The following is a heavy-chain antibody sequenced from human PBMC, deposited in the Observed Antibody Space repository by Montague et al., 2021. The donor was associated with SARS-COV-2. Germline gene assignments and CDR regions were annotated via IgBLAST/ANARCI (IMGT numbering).Heavy chain of an antibody. J-gene: IGHJ6*02. CDR1: GGSFSGYY. CDR3: TREGYQVLWSDYYYYGMDV. V-gene: IGHV4-34*01. Sequence: SETLSLTCAVYGGSFSGYYWSWTRQPPGKGLEWMGEINHSGSTNXNPSLTSRVTISVDTSKNQFSLKLSSVTAADTAVYYCTREGYQVLWSDYYYYGMDVWGQGTTVTVSS. CDR2: INHSGST. D-gene: IGHD2-2*01.